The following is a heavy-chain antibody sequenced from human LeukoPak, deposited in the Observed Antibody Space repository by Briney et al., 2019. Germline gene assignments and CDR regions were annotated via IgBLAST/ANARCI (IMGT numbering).Heavy chain of an antibody. J-gene: IGHJ3*02. CDR3: ARDRGIVVVVGAFDI. Sequence: PGGSLRLSCAASGFTFSDYYMSWIRQAPGKGLGWVSYISSSSSYTNYADSVKGRFTISRDNAKNSLYLQMNSLRAEDTAVYYCARDRGIVVVVGAFDIWGQGTMVTVSS. CDR2: ISSSSSYT. V-gene: IGHV3-11*06. D-gene: IGHD2-15*01. CDR1: GFTFSDYY.